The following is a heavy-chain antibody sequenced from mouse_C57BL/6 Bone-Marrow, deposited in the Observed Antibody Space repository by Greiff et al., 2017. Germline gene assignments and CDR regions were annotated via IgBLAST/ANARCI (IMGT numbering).Heavy chain of an antibody. CDR3: ARHEEELGRAWFAY. D-gene: IGHD4-1*01. J-gene: IGHJ3*01. CDR1: GYTFTEYT. CDR2: FYPGSGSI. V-gene: IGHV1-62-2*01. Sequence: VKLMESGAELVKPGASVKLSCKASGYTFTEYTIHWVKQRSGQGLEWIGWFYPGSGSIKYNEKFKDKATLTADKSSSTVYMGLSRLTSEDSAVYFCARHEEELGRAWFAYWGQGTLVTVSA.